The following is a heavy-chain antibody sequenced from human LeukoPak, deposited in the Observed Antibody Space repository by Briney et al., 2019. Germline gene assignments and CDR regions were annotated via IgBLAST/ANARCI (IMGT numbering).Heavy chain of an antibody. V-gene: IGHV4-59*01. CDR3: ARDFEGSDAFDI. Sequence: SETLSLTCTVSGGSISSYYWSWIRQPPGKGLEWIGYIYYSGSTNYNPSLKSRVTISVDTSKNQFSLKLSSVTAADTAVYYCARDFEGSDAFDIWGQGTMVTVSS. CDR1: GGSISSYY. CDR2: IYYSGST. D-gene: IGHD3-9*01. J-gene: IGHJ3*02.